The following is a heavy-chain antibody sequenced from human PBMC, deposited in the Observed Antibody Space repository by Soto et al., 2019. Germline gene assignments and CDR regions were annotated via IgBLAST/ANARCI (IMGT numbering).Heavy chain of an antibody. CDR3: AREQWGFAS. CDR1: GGSITTNGHY. Sequence: QVQLQESGPELVKPSQTLSLTCSVSGGSITTNGHYWTWIRQHPGQGLEWMAYIYYTGNSYLNPSLKIRHRSSVYTSKNQFSLEQRSVTAADTAGDSCAREQWGFASLGQGTLGTVS. D-gene: IGHD6-19*01. V-gene: IGHV4-31*03. J-gene: IGHJ4*02. CDR2: IYYTGNS.